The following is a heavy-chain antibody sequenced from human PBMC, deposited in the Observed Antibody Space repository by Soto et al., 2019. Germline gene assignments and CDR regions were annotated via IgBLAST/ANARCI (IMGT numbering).Heavy chain of an antibody. D-gene: IGHD4-17*01. Sequence: PSETLSLTCTVSGGSISSSSYYWGWIRQPPGKGLEWIGSIYYSGSTYYNPSLKSRVTISVDTSKNQFSLKLSSVTAADTAVYYCARRSFYGDYGAFDIWGQGTMVTVSS. CDR2: IYYSGST. V-gene: IGHV4-39*01. J-gene: IGHJ3*02. CDR1: GGSISSSSYY. CDR3: ARRSFYGDYGAFDI.